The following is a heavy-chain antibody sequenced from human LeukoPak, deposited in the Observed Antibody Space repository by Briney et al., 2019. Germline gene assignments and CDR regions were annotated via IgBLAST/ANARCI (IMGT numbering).Heavy chain of an antibody. J-gene: IGHJ4*02. V-gene: IGHV1-69*13. CDR1: GGTFSSYA. CDR2: IIPIFGTA. Sequence: SVKVSCKASGGTFSSYAISWERQAPGQGLEWMGGIIPIFGTANYAQKFQGRVTITADESTSTAYMELSSLRSEDTAVYYCAREGYDFWTGSTRYFAYWGQGTLVTVSS. D-gene: IGHD3/OR15-3a*01. CDR3: AREGYDFWTGSTRYFAY.